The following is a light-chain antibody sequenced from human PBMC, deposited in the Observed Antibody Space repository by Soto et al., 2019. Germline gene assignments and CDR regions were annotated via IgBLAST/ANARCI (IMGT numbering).Light chain of an antibody. CDR2: QAS. V-gene: IGKV1-5*03. CDR3: QQYNSYRT. J-gene: IGKJ1*01. Sequence: DIQMTQSPSTLSASVGDRLTITCRASQSVSTSLAWYQQKPGIAPKLLLYQASSLENGVPSRFSGSGSGTEFTLSISSLQPDDFATYYCQQYNSYRTFGQGTKVEIK. CDR1: QSVSTS.